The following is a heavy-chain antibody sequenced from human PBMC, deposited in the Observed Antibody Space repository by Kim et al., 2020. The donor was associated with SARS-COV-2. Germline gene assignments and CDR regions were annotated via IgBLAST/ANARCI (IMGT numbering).Heavy chain of an antibody. V-gene: IGHV3-21*06. CDR3: ARDYRYVSGSYWPPDEALDI. J-gene: IGHJ3*02. CDR1: GFTFNTYI. D-gene: IGHD3-10*01. CDR2: ISDNSAYI. Sequence: GGSLRLSCTASGFTFNTYIMNWVRQAPGKGLEWVSSISDNSAYIYYADSVKGRFTISRDNAKNSLYLQMNSLRAEDTAVYYCARDYRYVSGSYWPPDEALDIGGQGTMVTVSS.